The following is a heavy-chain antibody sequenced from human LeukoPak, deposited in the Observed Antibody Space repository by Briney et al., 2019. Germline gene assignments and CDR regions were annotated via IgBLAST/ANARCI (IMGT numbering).Heavy chain of an antibody. D-gene: IGHD6-13*01. V-gene: IGHV3-7*01. CDR3: ARDRFDPWYSSSWHYGMDV. CDR1: GFTFSRYW. Sequence: GGSLRLSCAASGFTFSRYWMSWVRQAPGKGLVWVANIRRDESETYYVDSVKGRFTIPRDNANNSLYLQKNSLRAEDTAVYYCARDRFDPWYSSSWHYGMDVWGQGTTVTVSS. J-gene: IGHJ6*02. CDR2: IRRDESET.